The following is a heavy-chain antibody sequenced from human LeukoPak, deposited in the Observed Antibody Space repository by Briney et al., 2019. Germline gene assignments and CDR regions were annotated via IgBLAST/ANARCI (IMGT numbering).Heavy chain of an antibody. CDR1: GGSISSYY. J-gene: IGHJ4*02. CDR3: ARDLSHSGWYQEGY. CDR2: IYTSGST. Sequence: SETLSLTCTVSGGSISSYYWSWIRQSAGKGLEWIGRIYTSGSTNYNSSLKSRVTMSVDTSKNQFSLKLTSVTAADTAVYYCARDLSHSGWYQEGYWGQGTLVTVSS. D-gene: IGHD6-19*01. V-gene: IGHV4-4*07.